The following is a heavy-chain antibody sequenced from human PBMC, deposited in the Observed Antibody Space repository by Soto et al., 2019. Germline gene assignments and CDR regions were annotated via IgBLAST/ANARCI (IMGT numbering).Heavy chain of an antibody. CDR2: ISAYSGKT. Sequence: QVHLVQSGAEVKKPGASVRVSCKASGYTFSNYGISWVRQAPGQGLEWMGWISAYSGKTNYAQSLQVRVTMTTDTSTNTAYMELRSLTSDDTAVYYCARTVELRLDSWGQGTLVTVSS. CDR3: ARTVELRLDS. CDR1: GYTFSNYG. J-gene: IGHJ4*02. D-gene: IGHD1-7*01. V-gene: IGHV1-18*01.